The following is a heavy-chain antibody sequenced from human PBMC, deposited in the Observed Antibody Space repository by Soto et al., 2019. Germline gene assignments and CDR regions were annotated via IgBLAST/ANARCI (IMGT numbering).Heavy chain of an antibody. CDR3: ARCSGTILYDAFDI. Sequence: GASVKVSCKASGYTFTSYGISWVRQAPGQGLEWMGWISAYNGNTNYAQELQGRVTMATDTSTSTAYMELRSLRSDDTVVYYCARCSGTILYDAFDIWGQGTMVTVSS. D-gene: IGHD1-1*01. CDR2: ISAYNGNT. J-gene: IGHJ3*02. V-gene: IGHV1-18*01. CDR1: GYTFTSYG.